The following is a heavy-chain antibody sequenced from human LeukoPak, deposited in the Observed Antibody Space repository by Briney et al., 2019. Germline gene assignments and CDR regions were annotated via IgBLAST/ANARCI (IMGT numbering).Heavy chain of an antibody. D-gene: IGHD5-12*01. CDR2: ISGYNGNT. V-gene: IGHV1-18*01. CDR3: ATDSGHSAYEGFDY. CDR1: GYTFTSYG. J-gene: IGHJ4*02. Sequence: ASVKVSCKASGYTFTSYGISWVRQAPGQGLEWMGWISGYNGNTNYAQNLQGRVTMTTDTSTSTAYMELRSLGSDDTAVYYCATDSGHSAYEGFDYWGQGTLVTVSS.